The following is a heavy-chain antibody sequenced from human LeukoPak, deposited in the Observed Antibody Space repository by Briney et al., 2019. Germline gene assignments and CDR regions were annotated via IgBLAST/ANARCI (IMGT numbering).Heavy chain of an antibody. J-gene: IGHJ4*02. CDR3: ARDVRRGLLDY. D-gene: IGHD3-16*01. CDR1: GGSISSSSYY. CDR2: IYYSGST. V-gene: IGHV4-39*07. Sequence: PSETLSLTCTVSGGSISSSSYYWGWIRQPPGKGLEWIGSIYYSGSTYYNPSLKSRVTISVDTSKNQFSLKLSSVTAADTAVYYCARDVRRGLLDYWGQGTLVTVSS.